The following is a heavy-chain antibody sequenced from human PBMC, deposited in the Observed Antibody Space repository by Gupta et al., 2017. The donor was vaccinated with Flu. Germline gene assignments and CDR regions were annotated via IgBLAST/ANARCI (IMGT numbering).Heavy chain of an antibody. CDR2: ISSTGSAT. D-gene: IGHD3-22*01. J-gene: IGHJ4*02. CDR3: TKEGSAYFGFFDY. CDR1: GFTFSAYG. V-gene: IGHV3-48*03. Sequence: EEQLVESGGGLVQPGGSLRLSCAASGFTFSAYGMKWVRQAPGKGLEWLSYISSTGSATYYADSVKGRFTISRDNAKNSLYLQMNSLRAEDTAVYYCTKEGSAYFGFFDYWGQGSLVTVSS.